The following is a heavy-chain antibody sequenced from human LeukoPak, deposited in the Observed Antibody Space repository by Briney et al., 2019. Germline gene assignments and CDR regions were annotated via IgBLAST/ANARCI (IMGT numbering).Heavy chain of an antibody. CDR3: AKDDAWLRFGE. CDR2: ISDSGGST. V-gene: IGHV3-23*01. D-gene: IGHD3-10*01. CDR1: RFTFSSYA. J-gene: IGHJ4*02. Sequence: PAGGSLRLSCEVSRFTFSSYAVNWVRQAPGKGLEWVSTISDSGGSTYYADSVKGRLTISRDNSKNTVYLQVISLTAEDTAVYYCAKDDAWLRFGEWSQGTLVTVSS.